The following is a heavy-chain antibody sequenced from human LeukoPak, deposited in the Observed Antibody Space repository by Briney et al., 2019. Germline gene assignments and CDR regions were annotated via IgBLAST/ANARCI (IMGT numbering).Heavy chain of an antibody. CDR2: INTAGDT. CDR1: GFTFSSYD. J-gene: IGHJ4*02. D-gene: IGHD1-14*01. Sequence: PGGSLRLSCAASGFTFSSYDMHWVRQATGKGLEWVSGINTAGDTYYPGSVKGRFTISRENAKNSLYLQMNSLRAGDTAVYYCARGIPGGFDYWGQGTLVTDSS. CDR3: ARGIPGGFDY. V-gene: IGHV3-13*01.